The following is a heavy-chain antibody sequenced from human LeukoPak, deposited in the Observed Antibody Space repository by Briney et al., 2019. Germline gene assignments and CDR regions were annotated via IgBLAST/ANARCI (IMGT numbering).Heavy chain of an antibody. CDR1: GCTFSSYA. J-gene: IGHJ4*03. Sequence: SVSLSLKASGCTFSSYAISWVRHALRQALEWVGGIIPIFGKANYAHKDQGRVRLTADESTSTAYLELSRLRSEDTAVYYCARGPAVAGIGYFDYWG. CDR3: ARGPAVAGIGYFDY. CDR2: IIPIFGKA. D-gene: IGHD6-19*01. V-gene: IGHV1-69*13.